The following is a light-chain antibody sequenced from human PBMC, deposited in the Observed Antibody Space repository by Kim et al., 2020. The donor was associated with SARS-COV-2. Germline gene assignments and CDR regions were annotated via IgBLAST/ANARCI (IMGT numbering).Light chain of an antibody. Sequence: VSPGQTARFSCSGDKLWDKYVCGYQQKPGQSPVLLIYEDTKRPSGIPVRFSGSYSGNTATLTISGTQAMDEADYYCQAWDSNTWVFGGGTKLTVL. CDR1: KLWDKY. CDR2: EDT. V-gene: IGLV3-1*01. CDR3: QAWDSNTWV. J-gene: IGLJ3*02.